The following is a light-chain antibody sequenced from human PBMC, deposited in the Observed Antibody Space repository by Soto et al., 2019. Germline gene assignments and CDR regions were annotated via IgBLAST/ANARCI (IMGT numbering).Light chain of an antibody. CDR2: DNN. CDR3: ATWDRSLSVYVL. Sequence: QSVLTQPPSVSAAPGQMVTISCSGSSSNVGSNYVSWYQQLPGTAPKLLIYDNNKRPSGIPDRFSGSKSGTSATLDITGLQTGDEADYYCATWDRSLSVYVLFGGGTKVTVL. CDR1: SSNVGSNY. V-gene: IGLV1-51*01. J-gene: IGLJ2*01.